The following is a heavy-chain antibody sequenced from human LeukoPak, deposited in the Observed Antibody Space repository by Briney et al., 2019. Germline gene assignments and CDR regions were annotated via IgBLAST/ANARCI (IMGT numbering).Heavy chain of an antibody. CDR1: GFSYSSYA. CDR2: ISGSGDT. CDR3: AKDRQQLVTA. D-gene: IGHD6-13*01. V-gene: IGHV3-23*01. Sequence: PGGSLRLSCAVSGFSYSSYAMSWVRQAPGKGLEGVSTISGSGDTYYVDSVKGRFTISRDNSKNTLYLQMNSLRAEDTAVYYCAKDRQQLVTAWGQGTLVTVSS. J-gene: IGHJ5*02.